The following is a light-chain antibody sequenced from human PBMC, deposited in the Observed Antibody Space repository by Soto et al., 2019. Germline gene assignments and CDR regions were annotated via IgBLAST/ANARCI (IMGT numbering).Light chain of an antibody. CDR2: NNN. Sequence: QSVLTQPPSASGTPGQRVTISCSGSSSNTGTNSVNWYQHLPGKAPKLLIFNNNRRPSGVLDRFSGSKSGTSASLAISGLQSEDEAHYYCAAWDDRLKGVVFGGGTKLTVL. CDR1: SSNTGTNS. CDR3: AAWDDRLKGVV. V-gene: IGLV1-44*01. J-gene: IGLJ2*01.